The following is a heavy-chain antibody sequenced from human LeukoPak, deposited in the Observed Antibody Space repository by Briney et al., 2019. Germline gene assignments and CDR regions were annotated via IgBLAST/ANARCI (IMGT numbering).Heavy chain of an antibody. D-gene: IGHD2-21*02. V-gene: IGHV3-7*03. CDR3: VSGGDSGY. Sequence: GGSLRLSCAASRFTFSTNWMGWVRQAPGKGLEWVASITPAGSEKYYANSMKGRFTISRDNAKNSLFLQMNSPRADDTGVYSCVSGGDSGYWGQGTLVTVSS. CDR1: RFTFSTNW. CDR2: ITPAGSEK. J-gene: IGHJ4*02.